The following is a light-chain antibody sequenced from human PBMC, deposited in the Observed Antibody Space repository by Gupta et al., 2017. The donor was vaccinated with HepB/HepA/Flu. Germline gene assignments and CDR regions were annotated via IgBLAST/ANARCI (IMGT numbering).Light chain of an antibody. CDR3: QQRSNWPTT. Sequence: ELVFTVSPATLPLSPGERATLSCRASQSVSSYLAWYQQKPGQAPRLLIYDASNRDTGVPARFSGSGSGTDFTLTISSLEPEDFAVYYCQQRSNWPTTFGRGTKVEIK. CDR1: QSVSSY. CDR2: DAS. J-gene: IGKJ1*01. V-gene: IGKV3-11*01.